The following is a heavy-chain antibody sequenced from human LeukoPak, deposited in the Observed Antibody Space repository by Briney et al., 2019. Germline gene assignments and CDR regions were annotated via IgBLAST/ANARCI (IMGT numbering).Heavy chain of an antibody. Sequence: ASVKVSCKVSGYTLTELSMHWVRQAPGKGLEWMGGFDPEDGETIYAQKFQGRVTMTRNTSISTAYMELSSLTSEDTAVYYCARGPLAYDYVWGSYRSYYFDYWGQGTLVTVSS. J-gene: IGHJ4*02. CDR2: FDPEDGET. V-gene: IGHV1-24*01. CDR3: ARGPLAYDYVWGSYRSYYFDY. CDR1: GYTLTELS. D-gene: IGHD3-16*02.